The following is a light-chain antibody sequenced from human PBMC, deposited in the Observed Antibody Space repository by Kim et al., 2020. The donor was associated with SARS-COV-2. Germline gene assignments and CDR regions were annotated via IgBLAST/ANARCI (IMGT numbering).Light chain of an antibody. V-gene: IGLV10-54*04. CDR1: NNNVGNQG. CDR3: SAWDSSLNVWV. Sequence: QPATLTCTGNNNNVGNQGAAWLQQHQGHPPKLLSYRNNNRPSGISERFSASRSGDTASLTITGLQPEDETDYYCSAWDSSLNVWVFGGGTQLTVL. J-gene: IGLJ3*02. CDR2: RNN.